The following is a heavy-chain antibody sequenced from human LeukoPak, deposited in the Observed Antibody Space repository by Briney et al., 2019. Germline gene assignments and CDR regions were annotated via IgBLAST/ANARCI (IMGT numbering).Heavy chain of an antibody. Sequence: GGSLRLSCAASGFTFSSYGMHWVRQAPGKGLEWVAVIWYDGSNKYYADSVKVRFTISRDNSKNTLYLQMNSLRAEDTAVYYCARDLTGRNYFDYWGQGTLVTVSS. D-gene: IGHD3-9*01. J-gene: IGHJ4*02. V-gene: IGHV3-33*01. CDR2: IWYDGSNK. CDR3: ARDLTGRNYFDY. CDR1: GFTFSSYG.